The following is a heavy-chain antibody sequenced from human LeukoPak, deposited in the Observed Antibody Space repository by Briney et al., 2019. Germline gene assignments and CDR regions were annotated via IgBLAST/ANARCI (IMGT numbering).Heavy chain of an antibody. Sequence: PSETLSLTCTVSGGSISSSSYYWGWIRQPPGKGLEWIGYIDNSGSTNYNPSLKSRVSISVDTSKNQFSLKLSSVTAADTAVYYRARHPRGYNYYYMDVWGKGTTVTVSS. CDR1: GGSISSSSYY. V-gene: IGHV4-61*05. CDR3: ARHPRGYNYYYMDV. CDR2: IDNSGST. D-gene: IGHD2-2*02. J-gene: IGHJ6*03.